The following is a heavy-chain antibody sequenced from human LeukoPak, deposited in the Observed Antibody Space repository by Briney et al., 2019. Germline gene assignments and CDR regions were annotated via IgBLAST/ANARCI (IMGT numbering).Heavy chain of an antibody. CDR2: INPNSGDT. CDR1: GYTFTGYY. J-gene: IGHJ4*02. CDR3: AREVGGYKPTYYFDY. Sequence: GASVKVSCKASGYTFTGYYMHWVRQAPGQGLEWMGWINPNSGDTNYAQKFQGRVTMTRDTSISTAYMELSRLRSDDTAVYYCAREVGGYKPTYYFDYWGQGTLVTVSS. V-gene: IGHV1-2*02. D-gene: IGHD5-24*01.